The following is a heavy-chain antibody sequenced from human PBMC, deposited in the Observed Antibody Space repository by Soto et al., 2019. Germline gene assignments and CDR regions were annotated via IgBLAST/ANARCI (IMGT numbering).Heavy chain of an antibody. V-gene: IGHV6-1*01. CDR2: TYYRSKWYN. CDR1: GDSVSSNSAA. CDR3: ARESKIREARPYYYGMDV. Sequence: PSQALSLTCAISGDSVSSNSAAWNWFRQSPSRGLEWLGRTYYRSKWYNDYAVSVKSRITINPDTSKNQFSLQLNSVTPEDTAVYYCARESKIREARPYYYGMDVWSQGTTVTVSS. J-gene: IGHJ6*02. D-gene: IGHD1-26*01.